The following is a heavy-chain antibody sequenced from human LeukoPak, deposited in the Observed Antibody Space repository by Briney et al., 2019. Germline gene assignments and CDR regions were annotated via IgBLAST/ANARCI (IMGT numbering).Heavy chain of an antibody. CDR2: ISITEGT. V-gene: IGHV4-4*07. D-gene: IGHD6-13*01. CDR3: ARLRRDTSSWYADDS. Sequence: SETLSLTCTVSGASVNSHLWSWIRQSAGKGLEGIGRISITEGTNYNPSFKSRVTMSVDTSKNQFSLRLTSMTAADTAVYYCARLRRDTSSWYADDSWGQGTLVTVSS. J-gene: IGHJ4*02. CDR1: GASVNSHL.